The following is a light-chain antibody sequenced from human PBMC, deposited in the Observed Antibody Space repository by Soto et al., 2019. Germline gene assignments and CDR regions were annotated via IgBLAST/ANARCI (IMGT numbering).Light chain of an antibody. CDR1: QGISSS. Sequence: DIQLTQSPSFLSASVRDRVTITCRASQGISSSLAWYQQKPGKAPKLLIYAASTLQSGVPSRFSGSGSGTEFTLTISSLQPEDFATYYCQQLNSYPPLFGGGTKVEIK. CDR3: QQLNSYPPL. CDR2: AAS. J-gene: IGKJ4*01. V-gene: IGKV1-9*01.